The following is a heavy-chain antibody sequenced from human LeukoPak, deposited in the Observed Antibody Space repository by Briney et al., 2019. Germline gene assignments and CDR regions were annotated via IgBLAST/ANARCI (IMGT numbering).Heavy chain of an antibody. J-gene: IGHJ4*02. D-gene: IGHD6-19*01. V-gene: IGHV3-30-3*01. CDR3: ARADHSEAVAGTFDY. Sequence: GGSLRLSCAASGFTFSSYAMHWVRQAPGKGLEWVAVISYDGSNKYYADSVKGRFTISRDNSKNTLYLQMNSLRAEDTAVYYCARADHSEAVAGTFDYWGQGTLVTVSS. CDR1: GFTFSSYA. CDR2: ISYDGSNK.